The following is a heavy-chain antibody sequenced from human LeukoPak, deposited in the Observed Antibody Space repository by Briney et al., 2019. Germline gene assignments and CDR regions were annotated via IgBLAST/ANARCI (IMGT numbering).Heavy chain of an antibody. J-gene: IGHJ4*02. Sequence: GGSLRLSCAASGFTFSSYWMSWVRQAPGKGLEWVAAISSGGRTYYADSVKGRFTIARDNSKNMLFLQVSSLRVEDTAVYYCAKGYLRLVDSWGQGTLVTVSS. V-gene: IGHV3-23*01. CDR2: ISSGGRT. CDR1: GFTFSSYW. D-gene: IGHD5-12*01. CDR3: AKGYLRLVDS.